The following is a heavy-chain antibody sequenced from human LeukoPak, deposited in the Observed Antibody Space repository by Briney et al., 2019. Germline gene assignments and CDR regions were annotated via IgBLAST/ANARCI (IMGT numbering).Heavy chain of an antibody. Sequence: GGSLRLSCAASGFTFSSYSMNWVRQAPGKGLEWVSYISSSSSTIYYAGSVKGRFTISRDNAKNSLYLQMNSLRDEDTAVYYCARDGEYYYDSSGYYYWGQGTLVTVSS. V-gene: IGHV3-48*02. CDR3: ARDGEYYYDSSGYYY. CDR2: ISSSSSTI. J-gene: IGHJ4*02. D-gene: IGHD3-22*01. CDR1: GFTFSSYS.